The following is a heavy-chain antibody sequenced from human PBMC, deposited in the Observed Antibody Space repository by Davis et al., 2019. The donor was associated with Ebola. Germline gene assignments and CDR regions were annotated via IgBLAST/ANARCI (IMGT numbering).Heavy chain of an antibody. J-gene: IGHJ4*02. D-gene: IGHD2-15*01. Sequence: PGGSLRLSCAASGFTFSDYYMSWIRQAPGKGLEWVSYISGGGRTIYYADSVKGRFTISRDNSKNTLYLQMNSLRAEDTAVYYCAKEYCSGGSCYSFDYWGQGTLVTVSS. CDR1: GFTFSDYY. V-gene: IGHV3-11*01. CDR3: AKEYCSGGSCYSFDY. CDR2: ISGGGRTI.